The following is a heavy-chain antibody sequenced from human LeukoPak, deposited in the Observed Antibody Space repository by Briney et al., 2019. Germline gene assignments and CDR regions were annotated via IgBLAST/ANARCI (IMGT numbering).Heavy chain of an antibody. CDR1: GYTFTSYD. J-gene: IGHJ4*02. CDR2: MNPNSGDI. V-gene: IGHV1-8*01. Sequence: ASVKVSCKASGYTFTSYDINWVRQATGQGPEWMGWMNPNSGDIGYAQKFQGRVTMTRDTSIRTAYMQLSSLKSEDTAVYFCARRTEAAHDYWGQGTLVTVSS. CDR3: ARRTEAAHDY.